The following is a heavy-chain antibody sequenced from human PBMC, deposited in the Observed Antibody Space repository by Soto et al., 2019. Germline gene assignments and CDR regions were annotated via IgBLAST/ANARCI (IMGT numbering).Heavy chain of an antibody. J-gene: IGHJ6*02. CDR3: AKYGSGIYYYYYGMDV. CDR1: GFTLSSYA. Sequence: GGSLRLSCAASGFTLSSYAMSWVRQAPGKGLEWVSAISGSGGSTYYADSVKGRFTISRDNSKNTLYLQMNSLRAEDTAVYYCAKYGSGIYYYYYGMDVWGQGTTVTVSS. D-gene: IGHD3-10*01. CDR2: ISGSGGST. V-gene: IGHV3-23*01.